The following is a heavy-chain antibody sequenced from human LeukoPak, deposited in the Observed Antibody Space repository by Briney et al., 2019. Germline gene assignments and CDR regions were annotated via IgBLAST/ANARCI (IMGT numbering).Heavy chain of an antibody. J-gene: IGHJ4*02. Sequence: SETLSLTRTVSGGSISSYYWSWIRQPPGKGLEWIGYIYYSGSTNYNPSLKSRVTISVDTSKNQFSLKLNSVTAADTAVYYCARDSGYSYGPIDYWGQGTLVTVSS. CDR3: ARDSGYSYGPIDY. CDR1: GGSISSYY. V-gene: IGHV4-59*12. D-gene: IGHD5-18*01. CDR2: IYYSGST.